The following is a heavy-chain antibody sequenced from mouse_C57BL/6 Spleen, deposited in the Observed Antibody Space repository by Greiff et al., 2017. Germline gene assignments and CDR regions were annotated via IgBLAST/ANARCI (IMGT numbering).Heavy chain of an antibody. CDR2: INPSSGYT. CDR1: GYTFTSYT. J-gene: IGHJ3*01. CDR3: AGGDYVLFAY. V-gene: IGHV1-4*01. D-gene: IGHD2-4*01. Sequence: VQLQQSGAELARPGASVKMSCKASGYTFTSYTMHWVKQRPGQGLEWIGYINPSSGYTKYNQKFKDKATLTADKSSSTAYMQLSSLTSEDSAVYYCAGGDYVLFAYWGQGTLVTVSA.